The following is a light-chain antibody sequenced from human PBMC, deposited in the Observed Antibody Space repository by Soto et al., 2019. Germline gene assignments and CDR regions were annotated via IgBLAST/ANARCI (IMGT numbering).Light chain of an antibody. V-gene: IGKV1-33*01. J-gene: IGKJ4*01. CDR1: QDIRKN. CDR3: QQFNNYPLT. Sequence: DIQMTQSPSSLSASVGDRVAITCQASQDIRKNINWYQQKPGKAPKLLIYXAXXXXXXXXXXXXXXGSGTDFTFTISSLQPEDIATYYCQQFNNYPLTFGGGTKVDIK. CDR2: XAX.